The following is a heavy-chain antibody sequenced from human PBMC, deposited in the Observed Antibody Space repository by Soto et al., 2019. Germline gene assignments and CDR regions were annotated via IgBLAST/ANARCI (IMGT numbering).Heavy chain of an antibody. CDR3: VRGRIVASIHDAFEI. D-gene: IGHD5-12*01. Sequence: QGQLLQSGDEVKTPGASVRVSCRASGYPFTSYGISWVRQAPGQGLEWVAWISAYNGNRDIAQKFQGRVTMTLETSTGTAHMELGDLTSADTAVYYCVRGRIVASIHDAFEIWGQGTNVTVSS. J-gene: IGHJ3*02. V-gene: IGHV1-18*01. CDR1: GYPFTSYG. CDR2: ISAYNGNR.